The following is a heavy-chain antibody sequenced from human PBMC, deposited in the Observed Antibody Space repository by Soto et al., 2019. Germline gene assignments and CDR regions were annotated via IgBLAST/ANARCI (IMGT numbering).Heavy chain of an antibody. CDR2: ISYDGSNK. V-gene: IGHV3-30*18. D-gene: IGHD2-8*01. J-gene: IGHJ6*02. CDR1: GFTFSSYG. Sequence: QVQLVESGGGVVQPGRSLRLSCAASGFTFSSYGMHWVRQAPGKGLEWVAVISYDGSNKYYADSVKGRFTISRDNSKNTLYLQMNSLRAEDTAVYYCAKDGCTNGVCYPAWRGSMDVWGQGTTVTVSS. CDR3: AKDGCTNGVCYPAWRGSMDV.